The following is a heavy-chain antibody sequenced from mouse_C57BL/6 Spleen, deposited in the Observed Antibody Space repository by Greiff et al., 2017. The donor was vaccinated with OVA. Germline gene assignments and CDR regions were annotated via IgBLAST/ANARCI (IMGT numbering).Heavy chain of an antibody. CDR2: INYAGSST. D-gene: IGHD2-2*01. J-gene: IGHJ1*03. CDR3: ARDAGYYWYFDV. V-gene: IGHV5-16*01. CDR1: GFTFSDYY. Sequence: EVMLVESEGGLVQPGSSMKLSCTASGFTFSDYYMAWVRQVPEQGLEWVANINYAGSSTYYLHSLKSGVIISRDDTKNSLDLQVSSLMSEETAAYYCARDAGYYWYFDVWGKGTTVTVSS.